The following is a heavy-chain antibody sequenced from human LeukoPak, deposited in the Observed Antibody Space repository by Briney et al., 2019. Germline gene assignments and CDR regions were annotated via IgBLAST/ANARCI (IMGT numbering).Heavy chain of an antibody. Sequence: GESLKISCKGSGYSFTNYLIGWVRQIPGKGLERMGIIYLGDSDTRSSPSFQGQVTISADKSISIAYLQWSSLKASDTAMYYCARKGGYCSSTNCPFDYWGQGTLVTVSS. V-gene: IGHV5-51*01. CDR1: GYSFTNYL. J-gene: IGHJ4*02. CDR3: ARKGGYCSSTNCPFDY. D-gene: IGHD2-2*01. CDR2: IYLGDSDT.